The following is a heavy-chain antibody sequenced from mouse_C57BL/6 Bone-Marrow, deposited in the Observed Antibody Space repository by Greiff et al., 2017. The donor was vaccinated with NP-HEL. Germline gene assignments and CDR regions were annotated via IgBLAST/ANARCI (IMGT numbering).Heavy chain of an antibody. CDR1: GFTFSSYA. V-gene: IGHV5-9-1*02. J-gene: IGHJ2*01. CDR2: ISSGGDYI. CDR3: TRGLITTVVAYYFDY. Sequence: EVKVVESGEGLVKPGGSLKLSCAASGFTFSSYAMSWVRQTPEKRLEWVAYISSGGDYIYYADTVKGRFTISRDNARNTLYLQMSSLKSEDTAMYYCTRGLITTVVAYYFDYWGQGTTLTVSS. D-gene: IGHD1-1*01.